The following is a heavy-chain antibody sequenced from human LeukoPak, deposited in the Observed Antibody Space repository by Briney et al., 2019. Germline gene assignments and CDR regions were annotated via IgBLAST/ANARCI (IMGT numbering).Heavy chain of an antibody. Sequence: GGSLRLSCAASGFIFSSYAMHWVRQAPGKGLEWVAVISYDGSNKYYADSVKGRFTISRDNSKNTLYLQMNSLRAEDTAVYYCARGEWELLRGYDYWGQGTLVTVSS. CDR2: ISYDGSNK. V-gene: IGHV3-30-3*01. J-gene: IGHJ4*02. CDR1: GFIFSSYA. D-gene: IGHD1-26*01. CDR3: ARGEWELLRGYDY.